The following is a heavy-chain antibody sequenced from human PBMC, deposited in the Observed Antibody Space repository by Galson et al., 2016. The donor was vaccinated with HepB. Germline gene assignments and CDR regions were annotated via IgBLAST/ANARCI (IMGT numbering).Heavy chain of an antibody. CDR1: GFTFSNFD. V-gene: IGHV3-48*03. CDR2: ISSSGNTI. Sequence: SLRLSCAASGFTFSNFDMNWVRQAPGKGLEWLSYISSSGNTIYYADSIWVRFTISRDNAKKSLFLQMNSLRVEDAAVYYCARVSSPYYYGSGIFDYWGQGTLVTVAS. CDR3: ARVSSPYYYGSGIFDY. J-gene: IGHJ4*02. D-gene: IGHD3-10*01.